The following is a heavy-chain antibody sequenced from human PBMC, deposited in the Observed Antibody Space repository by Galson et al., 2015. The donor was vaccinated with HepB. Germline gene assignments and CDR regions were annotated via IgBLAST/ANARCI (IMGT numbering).Heavy chain of an antibody. Sequence: SLRLSCAASGFTFSNYGMACVRQTPDKGLEWVSAISGSTTNIYYVDSVNGRFTISRDNSKNTLYLQMNSLRTEDTAIYFCAKDSGLWDYSSSWFDFWGQGTLVTVSS. CDR3: AKDSGLWDYSSSWFDF. J-gene: IGHJ4*02. V-gene: IGHV3-23*01. CDR2: ISGSTTNI. CDR1: GFTFSNYG. D-gene: IGHD6-13*01.